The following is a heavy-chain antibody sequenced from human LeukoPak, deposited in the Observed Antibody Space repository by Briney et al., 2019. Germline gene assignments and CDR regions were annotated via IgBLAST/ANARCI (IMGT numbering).Heavy chain of an antibody. CDR3: ARHEEEDGYNAKTIDY. V-gene: IGHV4-39*01. J-gene: IGHJ4*02. CDR1: GGSISRSNNY. Sequence: PSETLSLTCTVSGGSISRSNNYWGWVRQPPGKGLECIGSIHYSGTTYYNPSLKSRVTISVDTSKNQLSLKLSSMTAADTAVYYCARHEEEDGYNAKTIDYWGQGTLVTVSS. D-gene: IGHD5-24*01. CDR2: IHYSGTT.